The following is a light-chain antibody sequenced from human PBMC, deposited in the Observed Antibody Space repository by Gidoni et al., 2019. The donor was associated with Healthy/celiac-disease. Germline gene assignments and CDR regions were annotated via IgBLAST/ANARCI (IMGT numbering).Light chain of an antibody. CDR2: LGS. Sequence: DIVMTQSPLFLPVTPGEPASISCRSSQSLLHSNGYNYLDWYLQKPGQSPQLLIYLGSNRASGVPDRFSGSGSGTDFTLKISRVEAEYVGVYYCMQALQTPLTFXGXTKVEIK. V-gene: IGKV2-28*01. CDR3: MQALQTPLT. J-gene: IGKJ4*01. CDR1: QSLLHSNGYNY.